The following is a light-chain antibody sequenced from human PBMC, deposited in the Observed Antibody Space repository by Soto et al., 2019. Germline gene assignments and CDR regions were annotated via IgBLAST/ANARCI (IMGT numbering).Light chain of an antibody. J-gene: IGKJ3*01. CDR1: QAIGND. CDR2: AAS. CDR3: LQEHNYPFT. Sequence: AIQMTQSPSSLSASVGDRVTITCRARQAIGNDLGLYQQKPGKAPKLLIYAASSLQIRVPSRFSGSGSGTDFTLTISSLQPEDFATYYCLQEHNYPFTFGPGTTVDL. V-gene: IGKV1-6*01.